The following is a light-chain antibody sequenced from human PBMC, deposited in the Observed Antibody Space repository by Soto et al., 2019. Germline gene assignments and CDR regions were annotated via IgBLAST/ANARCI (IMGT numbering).Light chain of an antibody. CDR3: QVWDSSSDHQV. CDR1: NIGSKR. J-gene: IGLJ3*02. Sequence: SYELTQPPSVSVAPGQTARIPCGGKNIGSKRVNWYQQKPGQAPVLVVYDNSDRHSGIPERFAGSNSGNTATLTISRVEAEDEADYYGQVWDSSSDHQVFGGGTKLTV. CDR2: DNS. V-gene: IGLV3-21*02.